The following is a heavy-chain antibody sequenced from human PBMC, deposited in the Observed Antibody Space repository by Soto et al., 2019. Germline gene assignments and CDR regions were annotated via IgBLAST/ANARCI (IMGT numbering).Heavy chain of an antibody. CDR2: IIPILGIA. CDR1: GGTFSSYT. J-gene: IGHJ3*02. D-gene: IGHD2-21*01. Sequence: SVKVSCKASGGTFSSYTISWVRQAHGQGLEWMGRIIPILGIANYAQKFQGRVTITADKSTSTAYMELSSLRSEDTAVYYCARSAVVVIATRDAFDIWGQGTMVTVSS. CDR3: ARSAVVVIATRDAFDI. V-gene: IGHV1-69*02.